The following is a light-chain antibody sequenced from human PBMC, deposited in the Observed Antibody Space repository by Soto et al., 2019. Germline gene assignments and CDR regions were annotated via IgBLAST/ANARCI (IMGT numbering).Light chain of an antibody. V-gene: IGKV4-1*01. J-gene: IGKJ4*01. CDR2: WAS. CDR3: QQYYSTPLT. CDR1: QSVLYSSNNKNY. Sequence: DIVMTQSPDSLAVSLGERATINCKSSQSVLYSSNNKNYLAWYQQKPGQPLKLLIDWASTRESGVPDRFSGSGSGTDFAFTISSLQAEDVAVYYCQQYYSTPLTFGGGTKVEIK.